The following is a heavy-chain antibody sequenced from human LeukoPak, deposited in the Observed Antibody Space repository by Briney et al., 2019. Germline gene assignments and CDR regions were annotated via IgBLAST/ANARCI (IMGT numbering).Heavy chain of an antibody. CDR2: TSHDGSNK. CDR1: GFTFSTYV. J-gene: IGHJ4*02. Sequence: PGGSLRLSCAASGFTFSTYVMYWVRQAPPKGLEWVAVTSHDGSNKYYADSVKGRFRISRDNSKKTVYLQMNSLRAEDTAVYYCAKDPGYSSGWLDHWGRGNLVTVSS. V-gene: IGHV3-30*18. D-gene: IGHD6-19*01. CDR3: AKDPGYSSGWLDH.